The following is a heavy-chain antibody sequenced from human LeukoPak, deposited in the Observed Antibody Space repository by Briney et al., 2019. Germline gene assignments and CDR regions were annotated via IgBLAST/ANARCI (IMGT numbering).Heavy chain of an antibody. CDR3: AKGITIIVVQGAFDI. CDR2: ISWNSGSI. CDR1: A. D-gene: IGHD3-22*01. V-gene: IGHV3-9*01. Sequence: AMHWVRQXPGKGLEWVSGISWNSGSIGYADSVKGRFTISRDNAKNSLYLQMNSLRAEDTALYYCAKGITIIVVQGAFDIWGQGTMVTVSS. J-gene: IGHJ3*02.